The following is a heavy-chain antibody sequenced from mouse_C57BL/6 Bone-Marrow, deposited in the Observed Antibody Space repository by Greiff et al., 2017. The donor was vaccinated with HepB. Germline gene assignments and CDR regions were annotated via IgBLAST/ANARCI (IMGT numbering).Heavy chain of an antibody. CDR2: IDPANGNT. CDR1: GFTFNDTY. V-gene: IGHV14-3*02. J-gene: IGHJ3*01. Sequence: EVQLQQSGADLVKPGASVKLSCIASGFTFNDTYMYWVKQRPEQGLEWIGQIDPANGNTKYDPKFQGKATVTANTSSNTAYLQLSSLTSEDTAVYYCASAPSIGYGGQGTRVTVSA. CDR3: ASAPSIGY.